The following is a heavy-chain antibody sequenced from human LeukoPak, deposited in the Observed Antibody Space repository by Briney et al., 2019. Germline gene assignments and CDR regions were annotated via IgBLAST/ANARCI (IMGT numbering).Heavy chain of an antibody. CDR2: INLSGST. J-gene: IGHJ5*02. D-gene: IGHD2-2*01. CDR3: ARGPGYCSSTSCYDFFLGWFDP. Sequence: SETLSLTCAVYGGSFSGYYWSWIRQPPGKGLEWIGEINLSGSTNYNPSLKSRVTISVDTPKNQFSLKLSSVTAADTAVYYCARGPGYCSSTSCYDFFLGWFDPWGQGTLVTVSS. V-gene: IGHV4-34*01. CDR1: GGSFSGYY.